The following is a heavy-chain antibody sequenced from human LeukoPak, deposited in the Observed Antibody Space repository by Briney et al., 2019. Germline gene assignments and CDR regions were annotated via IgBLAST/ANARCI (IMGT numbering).Heavy chain of an antibody. D-gene: IGHD3-22*01. CDR1: GFTFSSYW. J-gene: IGHJ3*02. Sequence: PGGSLRLSCAASGFTFSSYWMRWVRQAPGKGLVWVSRINSDGSSTSYADSVKGRFTISRDNAKNTLYLQMNSLRAEDTAVYYCASILRTYYYDSSAGAFDIWGQGTMVTVSS. V-gene: IGHV3-74*01. CDR3: ASILRTYYYDSSAGAFDI. CDR2: INSDGSST.